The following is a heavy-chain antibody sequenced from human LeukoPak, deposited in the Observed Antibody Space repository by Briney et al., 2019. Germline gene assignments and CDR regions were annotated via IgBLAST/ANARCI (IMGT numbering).Heavy chain of an antibody. CDR1: GFTFSSYG. CDR3: YTEDVLRYFDWLSYFDY. D-gene: IGHD3-9*01. Sequence: GGSLRLSCAASGFTFSSYGMHWLRQAPGTGLEWVAFIRYDGSNKYYADSVRGRFTISRDDSKNTLYLQMNSLRAEAADVYYCYTEDVLRYFDWLSYFDYWGQGTLVTVSS. V-gene: IGHV3-30*02. J-gene: IGHJ4*02. CDR2: IRYDGSNK.